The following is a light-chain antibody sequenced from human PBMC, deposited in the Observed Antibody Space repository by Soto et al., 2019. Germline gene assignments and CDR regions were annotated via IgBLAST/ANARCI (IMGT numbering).Light chain of an antibody. CDR2: AAS. Sequence: AIQMTQSPSSLSASVGDRVTITCRASQGIRNDLGWYQQEPGKAPKLLIYAASSLQSGVPSRFSGSGSGTDFTLTISSLQPEDFATYYCLQDYNYHLTFGQGTKVDTK. V-gene: IGKV1-6*01. CDR1: QGIRND. J-gene: IGKJ1*01. CDR3: LQDYNYHLT.